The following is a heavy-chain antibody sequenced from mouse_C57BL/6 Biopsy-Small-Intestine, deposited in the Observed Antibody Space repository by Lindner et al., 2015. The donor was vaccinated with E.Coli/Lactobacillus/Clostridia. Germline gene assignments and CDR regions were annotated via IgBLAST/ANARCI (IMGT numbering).Heavy chain of an antibody. J-gene: IGHJ2*01. CDR2: INPNNGGT. V-gene: IGHV1-18*01. Sequence: VQLQESGPELVKPGASVKIPCKASGYTFTDYNMDWVKQSPGKSLEWIGKINPNNGGTIYNQKFKGKATLTADKSSSTAYMQLSSLTSEDSAVYFCAPTGNFDYWGQGTTLTVSS. D-gene: IGHD4-1*02. CDR3: APTGNFDY. CDR1: GYTFTDYN.